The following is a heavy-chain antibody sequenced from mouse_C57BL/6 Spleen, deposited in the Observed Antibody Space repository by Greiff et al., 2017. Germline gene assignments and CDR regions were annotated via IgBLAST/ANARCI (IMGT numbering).Heavy chain of an antibody. V-gene: IGHV3-6*01. J-gene: IGHJ1*03. CDR1: GYSITSGYY. Sequence: DVKLQESGPGLVKPSQSLSLTCSVTGYSITSGYYWNWLRQFPGNKLEWMGYISYDGSNNYNPSLKNRISITRDNSKNQFFLKLNSVNTEETAKYYGARESEAYPRYFDVWGTGTTVTVSS. CDR2: ISYDGSN. CDR3: ARESEAYPRYFDV. D-gene: IGHD6-5*01.